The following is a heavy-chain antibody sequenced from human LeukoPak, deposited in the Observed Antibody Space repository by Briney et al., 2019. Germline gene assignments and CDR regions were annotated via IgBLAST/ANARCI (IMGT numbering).Heavy chain of an antibody. J-gene: IGHJ4*02. CDR2: ISYDGSNK. V-gene: IGHV3-30*14. D-gene: IGHD6-6*01. CDR3: ARGAYLAAPCSV. CDR1: GFTFSSYA. Sequence: GGSLRLSCAASGFTFSSYAMHWVRQAPGKGLEWVAVISYDGSNKYYADSVKGRFTISRDNSKNTLYLQMNSLRAEDTAVYYCARGAYLAAPCSVWGQGTLVTVSS.